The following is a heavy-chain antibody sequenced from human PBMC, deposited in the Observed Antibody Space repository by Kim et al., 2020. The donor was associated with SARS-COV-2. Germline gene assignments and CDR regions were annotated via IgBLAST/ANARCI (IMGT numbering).Heavy chain of an antibody. CDR2: INCDGSA. CDR1: TGSFSGYY. D-gene: IGHD2-21*02. V-gene: IGHV4-34*01. J-gene: IGHJ2*01. Sequence: SETLSLTCAVYTGSFSGYYWSWIRQLPGTGLEWVGEINCDGSANYTPSLRSRVSISVDTSKNQFSLKLNSLTAADTAVYYCARGRGGDGWYFDLWGRDSLVTFSS. CDR3: ARGRGGDGWYFDL.